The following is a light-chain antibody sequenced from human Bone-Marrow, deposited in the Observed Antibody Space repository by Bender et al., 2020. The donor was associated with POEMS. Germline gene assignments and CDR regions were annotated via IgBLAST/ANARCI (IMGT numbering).Light chain of an antibody. CDR2: SSH. Sequence: QSVLTQPPSASGTPGQRVTISCSGGSSNIGAHAVNWYQHLPGPAPKLLIYSSHRRPSEVPDRFSGSRSGTSASLAISGLQSDDEADYYCAVWDDSLNGWVFGGGTKLTVL. V-gene: IGLV1-44*01. CDR3: AVWDDSLNGWV. J-gene: IGLJ3*02. CDR1: SSNIGAHA.